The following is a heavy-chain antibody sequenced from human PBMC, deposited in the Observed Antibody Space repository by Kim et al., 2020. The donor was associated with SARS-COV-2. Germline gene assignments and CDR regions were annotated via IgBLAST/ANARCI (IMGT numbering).Heavy chain of an antibody. D-gene: IGHD2-15*01. CDR3: ASGSGGSSYNWFDP. V-gene: IGHV4-59*01. CDR2: IYYSGST. Sequence: SETLSLTCTVSGGPMSSYYWTWIRQPPGKGLECIGYIYYSGSTKYNPSLKSRVTISVDTSKNQFSLRLTSVTAADTAVYYCASGSGGSSYNWFDPWGQGTPFTVSS. CDR1: GGPMSSYY. J-gene: IGHJ5*02.